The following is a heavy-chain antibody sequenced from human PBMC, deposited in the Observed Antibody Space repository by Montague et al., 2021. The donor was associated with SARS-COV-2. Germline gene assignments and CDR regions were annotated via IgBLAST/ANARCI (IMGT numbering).Heavy chain of an antibody. CDR3: ARPLVRGVPKAFDI. J-gene: IGHJ3*02. CDR1: GGSITRNYY. Sequence: SDTLSLTCTVSGGSITRNYYWGWIRQPPGKGLEWVGNINYSGTTFINPSLESRVTISVDASKNQFSLNLTSVTAADTAVYYCARPLVRGVPKAFDIWGQGALVIVSS. V-gene: IGHV4-39*01. D-gene: IGHD3-10*01. CDR2: INYSGTT.